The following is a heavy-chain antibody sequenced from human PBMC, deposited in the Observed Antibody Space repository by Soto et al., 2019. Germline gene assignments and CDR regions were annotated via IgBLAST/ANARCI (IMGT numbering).Heavy chain of an antibody. J-gene: IGHJ1*01. CDR1: GGSISSGGYY. D-gene: IGHD3-10*01. CDR3: ATNYGSGSYYCFHH. Sequence: PSETLSLTCTVSGGSISSGGYYWSWIRQHPGKGLEWIGYIYYSGSTYYNPSLKSRVTISVDTSKNQFSLKLSSLRSEDTAVYYCATNYGSGSYYCFHHWGQGTLVTVSS. CDR2: IYYSGST. V-gene: IGHV4-31*03.